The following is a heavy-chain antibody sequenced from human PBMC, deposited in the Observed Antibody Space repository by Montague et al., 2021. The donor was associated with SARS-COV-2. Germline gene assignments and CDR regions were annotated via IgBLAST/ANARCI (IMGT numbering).Heavy chain of an antibody. J-gene: IGHJ5*02. Sequence: SETLSLTCAVYGGSFSGYYWSWIRQPPGKGLEWIGEINHSGSTNYNPSLKSRVTISVDTSKNQFSLKLSSVTAADTAVYYCARALIVITFGGVIAHWFDPWGQGTLVTVSS. V-gene: IGHV4-34*01. D-gene: IGHD3-16*02. CDR1: GGSFSGYY. CDR3: ARALIVITFGGVIAHWFDP. CDR2: INHSGST.